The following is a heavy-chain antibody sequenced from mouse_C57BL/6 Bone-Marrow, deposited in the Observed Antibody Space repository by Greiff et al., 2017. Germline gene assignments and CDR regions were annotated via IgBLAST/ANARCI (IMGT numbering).Heavy chain of an antibody. J-gene: IGHJ3*01. Sequence: QVQLQQSGAELARPGASVKLSCKASGYTFTSYGMRWVKQRTGQGLEWIGEIYPRSGNTYYNEKFKGKATLTADKSSSTAYMELRSLSSEDSAVYFCARWWERAYWGQGTLVTVSA. CDR1: GYTFTSYG. V-gene: IGHV1-81*01. D-gene: IGHD1-1*02. CDR2: IYPRSGNT. CDR3: ARWWERAY.